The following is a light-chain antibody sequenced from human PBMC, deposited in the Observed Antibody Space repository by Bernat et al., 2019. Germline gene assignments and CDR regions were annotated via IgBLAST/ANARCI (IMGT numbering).Light chain of an antibody. CDR3: QVWDSSSDHVV. V-gene: IGLV3-21*03. CDR2: DDS. CDR1: NIGSKS. J-gene: IGLJ2*01. Sequence: SYVLTQPPSVAVAPGKTARITCGGNNIGSKSGHWYQQKPGQAPVLVVYDDSDRPSGIPERFSGSNSGTTATRTISRVEAGDEADYYCQVWDSSSDHVVFGGGTTLTVL.